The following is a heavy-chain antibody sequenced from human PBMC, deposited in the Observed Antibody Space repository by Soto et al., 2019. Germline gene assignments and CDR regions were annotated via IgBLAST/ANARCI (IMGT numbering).Heavy chain of an antibody. CDR1: GGTFSRQC. V-gene: IGHV1-69*01. CDR3: AWGWGYDNNDYYYAY. J-gene: IGHJ4*02. Sequence: QVQLVQSGAEVSKPGSSVMVSCKAYGGTFSRQCISWVRLSPGQGREWMGGIIPIFGTATHARKFQGRVTITVDESTSTASLELSSLRSEDTAVYYSAWGWGYDNNDYYYAYWCQGPLVIASS. CDR2: IIPIFGTA. D-gene: IGHD3-22*01.